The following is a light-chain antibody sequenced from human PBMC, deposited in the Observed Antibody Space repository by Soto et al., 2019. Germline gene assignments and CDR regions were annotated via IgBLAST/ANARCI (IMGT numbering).Light chain of an antibody. CDR1: QTVSMW. V-gene: IGKV1-5*03. J-gene: IGKJ1*01. CDR3: QHFYTYSPWT. Sequence: DTTMTQSPSTLSGSEGDTVTITCRASQTVSMWLAWFQQEPGKAPRLLIYEASTLKSGVPSRFSGSGSGTEFTLSISGLQPDDFATYYCQHFYTYSPWTFGQGTKVDI. CDR2: EAS.